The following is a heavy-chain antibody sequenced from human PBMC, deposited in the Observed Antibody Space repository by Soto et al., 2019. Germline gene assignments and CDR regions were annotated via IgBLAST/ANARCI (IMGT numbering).Heavy chain of an antibody. CDR2: IYYNGST. Sequence: SETLSLTCAVSGGSISGYYWSWLRQPPGKRLEWIGYIYYNGSTKYNPSLKSRVTVSLDTSKNQFSLRLNSVTAADTAVYYCAGLGDWFDPWGQGALVTVSS. CDR3: AGLGDWFDP. J-gene: IGHJ5*02. V-gene: IGHV4-59*01. CDR1: GGSISGYY.